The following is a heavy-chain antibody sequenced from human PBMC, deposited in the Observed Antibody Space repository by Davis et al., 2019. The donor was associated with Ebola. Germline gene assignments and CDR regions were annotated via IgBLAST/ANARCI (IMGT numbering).Heavy chain of an antibody. CDR3: TTVTDYGMDV. CDR1: GFTFSNAW. V-gene: IGHV3-15*01. J-gene: IGHJ6*02. D-gene: IGHD1-14*01. CDR2: IKSKTDGGIT. Sequence: GGSLRLSCAASGFTFSNAWMSWVRQAPGKGLEWVGRIKSKTDGGITDYAAPVKGRFTISRDDSKNTLYLQMNSLKTEDTAVYYCTTVTDYGMDVWGQGTTVTVSS.